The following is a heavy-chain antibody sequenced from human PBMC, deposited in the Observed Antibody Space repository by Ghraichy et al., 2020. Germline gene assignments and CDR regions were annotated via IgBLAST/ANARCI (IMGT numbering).Heavy chain of an antibody. J-gene: IGHJ4*02. CDR2: INSDGSIT. CDR3: IRELANCGGDCLHY. V-gene: IGHV3-74*01. CDR1: GFTFSSSW. Sequence: GVLRLSCAASGFTFSSSWMHWVRQAPGKGLVWVSRINSDGSITNYADSVKGRFTISRDNAKDTLYLQMNSLRAEDTAVYYCIRELANCGGDCLHYWGQGTLVTVSP. D-gene: IGHD2-21*02.